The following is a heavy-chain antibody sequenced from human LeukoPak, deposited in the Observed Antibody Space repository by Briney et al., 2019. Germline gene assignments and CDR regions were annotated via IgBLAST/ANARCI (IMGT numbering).Heavy chain of an antibody. CDR3: ARDLYSSRTNDAFVI. D-gene: IGHD6-13*01. V-gene: IGHV4-34*01. CDR1: GGSFSGYY. J-gene: IGHJ4*02. CDR2: INHSGST. Sequence: SETLSLTCAVYGGSFSGYYWSWIRQPPGKGLEWIGEINHSGSTNYNPSLKSRVTISVDTSKNQFSLKLSSVTAADTAVYYCARDLYSSRTNDAFVIWGQGTLVTVSS.